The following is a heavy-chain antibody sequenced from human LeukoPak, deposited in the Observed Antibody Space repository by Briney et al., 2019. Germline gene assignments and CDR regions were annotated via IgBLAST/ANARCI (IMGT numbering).Heavy chain of an antibody. CDR1: GGSFSGYY. V-gene: IGHV4-34*01. Sequence: PSETLSLTCAVYGGSFSGYYWSWIRQPPGKGLEWIGEINHSGSTNYNPSLKSRVTISVDTSKNQFSLKLSSVTAADTAVYYCASRRAAAAFCWFDPWGQGTLVTVSS. CDR3: ASRRAAAAFCWFDP. J-gene: IGHJ5*02. CDR2: INHSGST. D-gene: IGHD6-13*01.